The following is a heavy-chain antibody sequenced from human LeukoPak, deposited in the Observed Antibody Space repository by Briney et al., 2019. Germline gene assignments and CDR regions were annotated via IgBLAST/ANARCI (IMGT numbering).Heavy chain of an antibody. CDR3: ATGAWELPCPLDY. CDR2: ISGSGGST. Sequence: GGSLRLSCAASGFTFSSYSMNWVRQAPGKGLEWVSAISGSGGSTYYADSVKGRFTISRDNSKNTLYLQMNSLRAEDTAVYYCATGAWELPCPLDYWGQGTLVTVSS. V-gene: IGHV3-23*01. D-gene: IGHD1-26*01. CDR1: GFTFSSYS. J-gene: IGHJ4*02.